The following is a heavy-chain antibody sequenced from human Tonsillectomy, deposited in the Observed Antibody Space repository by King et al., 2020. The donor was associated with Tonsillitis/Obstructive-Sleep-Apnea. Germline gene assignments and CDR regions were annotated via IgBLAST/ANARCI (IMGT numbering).Heavy chain of an antibody. CDR2: INHSGSA. Sequence: VQLQQWGAGLLKPPETLSLTCAVYGGSFSPYYWTWIRQPPGKGLEWIGEINHSGSANYNPSLKSRVTTSVDTSKKQFSLKLTSVTAADTAIYYCARGEGTATTHYFDNWGQGTLVTVSS. CDR3: ARGEGTATTHYFDN. V-gene: IGHV4-34*01. J-gene: IGHJ4*02. CDR1: GGSFSPYY. D-gene: IGHD1-1*01.